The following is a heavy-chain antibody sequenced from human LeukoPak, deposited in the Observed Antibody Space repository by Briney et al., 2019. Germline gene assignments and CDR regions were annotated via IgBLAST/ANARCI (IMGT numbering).Heavy chain of an antibody. Sequence: PGGSLRLSCAASGFTFSSYAMSWVRQAPGKGLEWVSGISNSGGATYYADSVKGQFTISRDNSKNTLFLQMNSLRAEDTAIYYCAKAPKGYSFGQGGYFDYWGQGTLVTVSS. V-gene: IGHV3-23*01. CDR1: GFTFSSYA. CDR2: ISNSGGAT. D-gene: IGHD5-18*01. J-gene: IGHJ4*02. CDR3: AKAPKGYSFGQGGYFDY.